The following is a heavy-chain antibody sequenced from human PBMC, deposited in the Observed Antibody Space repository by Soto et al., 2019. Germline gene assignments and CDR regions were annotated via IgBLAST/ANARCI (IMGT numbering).Heavy chain of an antibody. J-gene: IGHJ6*02. CDR1: GGSFSGYY. Sequence: QVQLQQWGAGLLKPSETLSLTCAVYGGSFSGYYWSWIRQPPGKGLEWIGEINHSGSTNYNPSLKSRVTISVDTSKNQFSLKLSSVTAADTAVYYCARGHVFEAAAGTGSYYGMDVWGQGTTVTVSS. CDR3: ARGHVFEAAAGTGSYYGMDV. D-gene: IGHD6-13*01. CDR2: INHSGST. V-gene: IGHV4-34*01.